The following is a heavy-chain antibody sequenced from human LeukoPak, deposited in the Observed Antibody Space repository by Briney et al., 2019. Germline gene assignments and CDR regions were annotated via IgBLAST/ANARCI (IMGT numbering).Heavy chain of an antibody. CDR2: ISPSEKYI. J-gene: IGHJ4*03. CDR1: GFTFRNYS. D-gene: IGHD3-10*01. V-gene: IGHV3-21*01. CDR3: CLGEKPVSPFYS. Sequence: GGSLRLSCAAPGFTFRNYSLNWVRKAPGKGLEWVSSISPSEKYIYYADSVKGRFTISRDNARDSLYLKMNSLGAADTALYYCCLGEKPVSPFYSWGQGTLGT.